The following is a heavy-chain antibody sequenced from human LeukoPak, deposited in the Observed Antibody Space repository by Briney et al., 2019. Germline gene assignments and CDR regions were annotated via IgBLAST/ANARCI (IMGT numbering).Heavy chain of an antibody. D-gene: IGHD2-2*01. CDR1: GYTFTSYD. CDR2: MNPNSGNT. J-gene: IGHJ6*02. V-gene: IGHV1-8*01. CDR3: ARFIVVVPAANGADYYGMDV. Sequence: GASVKVSCKASGYTFTSYDINWVRQATGQGLEWMGWMNPNSGNTGYAQKFQGRVTMTRNTSISTAYMELSSLRSEDTAVYYCARFIVVVPAANGADYYGMDVWGQGTTVTVSS.